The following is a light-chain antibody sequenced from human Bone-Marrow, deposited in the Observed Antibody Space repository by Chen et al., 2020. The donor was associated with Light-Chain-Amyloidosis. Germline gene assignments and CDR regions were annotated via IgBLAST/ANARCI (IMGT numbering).Light chain of an antibody. V-gene: IGKV3-20*01. CDR1: QTISSNY. Sequence: EIVLTQSPGTLSLSPGEGANLSCRASQTISSNYLTWYQQKFGQAPRLLIYGSSSRATGIPDRFTGSGSGKDFNFTINRLEPEDFAMYYCQQYGTSPLTFGGGTKVEIK. J-gene: IGKJ4*01. CDR2: GSS. CDR3: QQYGTSPLT.